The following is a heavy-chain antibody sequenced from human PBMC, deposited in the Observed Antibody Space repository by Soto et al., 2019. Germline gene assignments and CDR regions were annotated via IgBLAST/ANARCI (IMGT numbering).Heavy chain of an antibody. CDR3: ARGVGCGVRGVIIWRYCEY. J-gene: IGHJ4*02. D-gene: IGHD3-10*01. Sequence: SETLSLTCAVYGGSFSGYYWSWIRQPPGKGLEWIGEINHSGSTNYNPSLTSRVTISLDTSKNQFSLKLSSVTAADTAVYYCARGVGCGVRGVIIWRYCEYWGQGTRVTVS. CDR2: INHSGST. V-gene: IGHV4-34*01. CDR1: GGSFSGYY.